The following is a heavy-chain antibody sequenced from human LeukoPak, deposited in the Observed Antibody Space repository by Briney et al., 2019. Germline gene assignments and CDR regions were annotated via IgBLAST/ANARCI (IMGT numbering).Heavy chain of an antibody. CDR2: ISSNGGST. CDR3: ARGPSGYYDSSGYWIGDAFDI. CDR1: GFTFSSYA. J-gene: IGHJ3*02. D-gene: IGHD3-22*01. Sequence: GGSLRLSCAASGFTFSSYAMHWVRQAPGKGLEYVSAISSNGGSTYYANSVKGRSTISRDNSKNTLYLHMGSLRAEDMAVYYCARGPSGYYDSSGYWIGDAFDIWGQGTMVTVSS. V-gene: IGHV3-64*01.